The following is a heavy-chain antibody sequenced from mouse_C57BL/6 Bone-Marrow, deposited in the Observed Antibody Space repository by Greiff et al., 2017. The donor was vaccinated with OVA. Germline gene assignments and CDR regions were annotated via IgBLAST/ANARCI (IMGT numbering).Heavy chain of an antibody. D-gene: IGHD3-2*02. CDR2: IHPNSGST. CDR1: GYTFTSYW. Sequence: QVQLQQSGAELVKPGASVKLSCKASGYTFTSYWMHWVKQRPGQGLEWIGMIHPNSGSTNYNEKFKSKATLTVDKSSSTAYMQLSSLTSEDSAVYYCARSGSGYERAWFAYWGQGTLVTVSA. CDR3: ARSGSGYERAWFAY. J-gene: IGHJ3*01. V-gene: IGHV1-64*01.